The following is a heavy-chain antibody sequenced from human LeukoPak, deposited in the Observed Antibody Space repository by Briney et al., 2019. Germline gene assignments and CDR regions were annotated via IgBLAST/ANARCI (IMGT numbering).Heavy chain of an antibody. V-gene: IGHV4-4*07. CDR1: DDSISHYY. CDR3: ARGSIGWKYGGTIYYYGMDV. Sequence: SETLSLTCTVSDDSISHYYWSWIRQPAGKGQEWIGHIYTRGSTNYNPSFKSRVTMSVDTSKNQFSLRLSSVTAADTAVYYCARGSIGWKYGGTIYYYGMDVWGQGTTVTVSS. J-gene: IGHJ6*02. CDR2: IYTRGST. D-gene: IGHD1-7*01.